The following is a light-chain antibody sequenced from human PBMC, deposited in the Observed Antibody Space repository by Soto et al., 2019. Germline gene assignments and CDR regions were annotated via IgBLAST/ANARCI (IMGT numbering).Light chain of an antibody. V-gene: IGLV2-14*01. CDR2: DVS. CDR3: SSYTASNTVV. J-gene: IGLJ3*02. CDR1: SSDVGGYKS. Sequence: QSALTQPASVSGSPGQSITISCTGTSSDVGGYKSVSWYQRHPGKAPKLMIYDVSDRPSGVSNRFSGSKSGNTASLTISGLQAEDEADYYCSSYTASNTVVFGGGTKVTVL.